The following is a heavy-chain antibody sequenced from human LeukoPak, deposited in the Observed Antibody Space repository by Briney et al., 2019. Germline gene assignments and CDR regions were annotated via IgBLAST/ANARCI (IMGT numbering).Heavy chain of an antibody. Sequence: GGSLRLSCAASGFTFSSYAMHWVRQAPGKGLEWVAVISYDGSNKFYADSVKGRFTISRDNSKNTMYLQMNSLRAEDTAVYYCARDGDYDFWRGYYIDYWGQGTLVTVSS. V-gene: IGHV3-30*04. CDR1: GFTFSSYA. J-gene: IGHJ4*02. CDR3: ARDGDYDFWRGYYIDY. D-gene: IGHD3-3*01. CDR2: ISYDGSNK.